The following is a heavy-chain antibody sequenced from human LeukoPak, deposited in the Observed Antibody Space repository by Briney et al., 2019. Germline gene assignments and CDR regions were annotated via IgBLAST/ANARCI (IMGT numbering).Heavy chain of an antibody. V-gene: IGHV4-39*01. CDR2: IYYSGDT. J-gene: IGHJ4*02. D-gene: IGHD5-24*01. Sequence: EPSETLSLTCTVSGDSISSRSYYWGWIRQPPGKGLEWIGIIYYSGDTYYNPSLKSRVSISVDTSKNQFSLKLTSVTAADTAVYCCARHDPNDGLDYWGQGTLVTVSS. CDR3: ARHDPNDGLDY. CDR1: GDSISSRSYY.